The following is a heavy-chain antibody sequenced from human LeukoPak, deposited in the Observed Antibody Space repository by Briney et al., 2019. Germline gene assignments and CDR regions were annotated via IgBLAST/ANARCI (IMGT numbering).Heavy chain of an antibody. D-gene: IGHD2-15*01. CDR1: GFPFSSYA. V-gene: IGHV3-64D*09. Sequence: GGSLRLSCSASGFPFSSYAMHWVRQAPGKGLEYVSAISDSGGSTYYADSVKGRFTISRDNSKNTLYLQMRSLRAEDTAVDFCVRGYSFGPYGMDVWGQGTTVTVSS. CDR3: VRGYSFGPYGMDV. CDR2: ISDSGGST. J-gene: IGHJ6*02.